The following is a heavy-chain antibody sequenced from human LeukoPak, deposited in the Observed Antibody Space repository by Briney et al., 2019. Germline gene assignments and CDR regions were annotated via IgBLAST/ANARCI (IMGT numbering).Heavy chain of an antibody. CDR2: ISSSGSTM. CDR3: AREQETRYYYDSSGNFDQ. D-gene: IGHD3-22*01. Sequence: GRSLRLSCAASGFTFSDYYMSWIRQAPGKGLEWVSYISSSGSTMYYADSVKGRFTISRDNAKNSLYLQMNSLRAEDTAVYYCAREQETRYYYDSSGNFDQWGQGTLVTVSS. CDR1: GFTFSDYY. V-gene: IGHV3-11*01. J-gene: IGHJ4*02.